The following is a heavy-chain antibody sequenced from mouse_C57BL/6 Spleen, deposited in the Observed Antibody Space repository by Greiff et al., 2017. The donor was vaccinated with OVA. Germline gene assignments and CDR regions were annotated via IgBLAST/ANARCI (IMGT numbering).Heavy chain of an antibody. J-gene: IGHJ4*01. CDR3: AREGFRGAMDD. V-gene: IGHV1-42*01. Sequence: VQLQQSGPELVKPGASVKISCKASGYSFTGYYMNWVKQSPEKSLEWIGGINPSTGGTTYNQKFKAKATLTVDKSSSTAYMQLKRLTSEDSAVYYCAREGFRGAMDDWGQGTSVTVSS. CDR2: INPSTGGT. CDR1: GYSFTGYY.